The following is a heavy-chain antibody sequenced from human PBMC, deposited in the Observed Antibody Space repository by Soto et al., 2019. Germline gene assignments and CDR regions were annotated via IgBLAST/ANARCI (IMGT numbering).Heavy chain of an antibody. V-gene: IGHV4-34*01. CDR1: GGSFSGHY. CDR3: ARDSLSIDY. Sequence: SETLSLTCAVYGGSFSGHYCSWIRQPPGKGLEWIGEINDSGTTNYNPSLKSRVNISVDTSKNQFSLKLSSVTAADTAVYYCARDSLSIDYWGQGALVTVSS. CDR2: INDSGTT. D-gene: IGHD2-8*01. J-gene: IGHJ4*02.